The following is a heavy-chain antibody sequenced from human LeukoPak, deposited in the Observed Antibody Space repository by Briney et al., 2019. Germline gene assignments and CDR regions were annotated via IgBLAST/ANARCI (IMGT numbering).Heavy chain of an antibody. J-gene: IGHJ1*01. CDR2: IYSGGST. Sequence: PGGSLRLSCAPSGFSVSHNYMSWVRQAPGKGLEWVSVIYSGGSTFYADSVKGRFTISRDNSRNTLYLQMNSLRAEDTAVYYCASDSYSPEYFQHWGQGTLVTVSS. D-gene: IGHD2-15*01. CDR1: GFSVSHNY. CDR3: ASDSYSPEYFQH. V-gene: IGHV3-66*01.